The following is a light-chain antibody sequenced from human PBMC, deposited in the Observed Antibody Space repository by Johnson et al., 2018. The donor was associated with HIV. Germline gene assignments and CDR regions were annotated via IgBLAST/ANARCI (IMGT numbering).Light chain of an antibody. CDR3: GTWDSSLRVGV. V-gene: IGLV1-51*01. CDR2: DNN. CDR1: SSNIGNNF. J-gene: IGLJ1*01. Sequence: QSVLTQPPSVSAAPGQKVTISCSGSSSNIGNNFVSWYQQLPGRAPKLLIYDNNKRPSGIPDQFSGSKSGTSATLGITGLQTGDEADYYCGTWDSSLRVGVFGTGTKVTVL.